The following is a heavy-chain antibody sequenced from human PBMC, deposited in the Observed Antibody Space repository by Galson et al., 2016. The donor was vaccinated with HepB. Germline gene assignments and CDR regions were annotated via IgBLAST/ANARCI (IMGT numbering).Heavy chain of an antibody. J-gene: IGHJ6*03. Sequence: ETLSLTCTVSGGSISSSSYYWGWIRQPPGKALEWIGSIHYIGSTYYNPSLKSRVTISVDTSKNQFSLKLSSATAADTAVYYCARQIQVQQWLFGDYYMDVWGKGTTVTVSS. V-gene: IGHV4-39*01. D-gene: IGHD5-18*01. CDR2: IHYIGST. CDR1: GGSISSSSYY. CDR3: ARQIQVQQWLFGDYYMDV.